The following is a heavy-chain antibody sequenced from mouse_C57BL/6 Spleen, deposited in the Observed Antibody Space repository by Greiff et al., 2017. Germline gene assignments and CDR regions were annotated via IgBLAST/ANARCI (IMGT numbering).Heavy chain of an antibody. Sequence: VQLQQSGAELVKPGASVKMSCKASGYTFTSYWITWVKQRPGQGLEWIGDIYPGSGSTNYNEKFKSKATLTVDPSSSTAYMQLSSLTSEDSAVYYGAIRSLYYGYDDWFADWGQGTLVTVSA. CDR3: AIRSLYYGYDDWFAD. CDR2: IYPGSGST. CDR1: GYTFTSYW. D-gene: IGHD2-2*01. J-gene: IGHJ3*01. V-gene: IGHV1-55*01.